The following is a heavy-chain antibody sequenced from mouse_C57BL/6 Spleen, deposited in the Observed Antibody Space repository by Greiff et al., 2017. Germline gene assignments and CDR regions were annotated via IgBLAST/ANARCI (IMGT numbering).Heavy chain of an antibody. CDR3: AREGYGRDY. CDR2: ISYDGSN. J-gene: IGHJ2*01. CDR1: GYSITSGYY. Sequence: EVQLVESGPGLVKPSQSLSLTCSVTGYSITSGYYWNWIRQFPGNKLKWMGYISYDGSNNYNPSLKNRISITRDTSKNQFFLKLNSVTTEDTATYYCAREGYGRDYWGQGTTLTVSS. D-gene: IGHD1-1*01. V-gene: IGHV3-6*01.